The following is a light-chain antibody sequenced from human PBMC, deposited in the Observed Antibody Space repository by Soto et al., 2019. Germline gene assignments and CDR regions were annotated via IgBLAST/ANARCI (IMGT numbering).Light chain of an antibody. J-gene: IGKJ1*01. CDR1: QGVSSD. CDR2: GAS. V-gene: IGKV3-15*01. Sequence: EIVMTQSPATLSVSPGERATLSCRASQGVSSDVAWYQQKPGQAPRLLIYGASTRATGIPARFSGSGSGIEFTLTINSLQSEDFALYYFQQYNNWPWTFGQGTKVEIK. CDR3: QQYNNWPWT.